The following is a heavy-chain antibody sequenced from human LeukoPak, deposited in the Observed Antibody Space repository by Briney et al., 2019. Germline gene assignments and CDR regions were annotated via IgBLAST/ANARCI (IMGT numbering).Heavy chain of an antibody. D-gene: IGHD4-17*01. CDR1: GFTVSNNY. J-gene: IGHJ3*02. CDR3: AKVRNGDYVVYAFDI. V-gene: IGHV3-53*01. Sequence: SGGSLRLSCAASGFTVSNNYMSWVRQAPGKGLEWVSVIYSGGSTYYADSVKGRFTISRDNSKNTLYVQMNSLRAEDTAVYYCAKVRNGDYVVYAFDIWGQGTMVTVSS. CDR2: IYSGGST.